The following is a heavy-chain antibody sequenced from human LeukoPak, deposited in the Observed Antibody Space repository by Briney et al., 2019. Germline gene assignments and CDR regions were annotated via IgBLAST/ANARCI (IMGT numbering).Heavy chain of an antibody. CDR2: IYYSGST. V-gene: IGHV4-31*03. Sequence: SQTLSLTCTVSGGSISSGGYYWSWIRQHPGEGLEWIGYIYYSGSTYFNPSLKSRVTMSVDTSKNQFSLNLSSVTAADTAVYYCARNSGSILDVWGKGTTVTVSS. CDR1: GGSISSGGYY. D-gene: IGHD1-26*01. J-gene: IGHJ6*04. CDR3: ARNSGSILDV.